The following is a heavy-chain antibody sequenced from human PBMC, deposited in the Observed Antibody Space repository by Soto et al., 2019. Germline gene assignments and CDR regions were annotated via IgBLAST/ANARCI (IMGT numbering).Heavy chain of an antibody. CDR2: INSSGGHT. V-gene: IGHV1-46*01. D-gene: IGHD6-13*01. CDR1: GYTFTRHY. CDR3: ARDLLAAGSDALDI. J-gene: IGHJ3*02. Sequence: QVQLVQSGAEVKKPGASVKVSCKASGYTFTRHYIHWVRQAPGQGLEWMGIINSSGGHTYYAQEFQGRVTMISDTSTSTVYMELSSLRSEDTAVYYCARDLLAAGSDALDIWGQGTMVTVSS.